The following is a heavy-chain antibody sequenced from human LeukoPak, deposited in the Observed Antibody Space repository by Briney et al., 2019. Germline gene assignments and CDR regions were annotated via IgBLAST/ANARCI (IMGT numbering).Heavy chain of an antibody. CDR1: GGSFSGYY. CDR3: ARGVVIAPQTFDY. V-gene: IGHV4-34*01. Sequence: SETLSLTCAVYGGSFSGYYWSWIRQPPGKGLEWIGEINHSGSTNYNPSLKSRVAISVDTSKNQFSLKLSSVTAADTAVYYCARGVVIAPQTFDYWGQGTLVTVSS. D-gene: IGHD2-21*01. J-gene: IGHJ4*02. CDR2: INHSGST.